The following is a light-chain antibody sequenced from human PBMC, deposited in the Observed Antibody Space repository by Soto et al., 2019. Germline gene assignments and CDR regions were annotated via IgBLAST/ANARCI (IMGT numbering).Light chain of an antibody. J-gene: IGKJ3*01. CDR3: QHRSNSFS. V-gene: IGKV3-11*01. Sequence: EIVLTQSPATLSLSPGERATLSCRASQSVSSYLAWYQQKPGQAPRLLIYDASNRATGIPAKFSGSGSGTDFALTISSLEPEEFAVYYCQHRSNSFSFGPGTKVAIK. CDR2: DAS. CDR1: QSVSSY.